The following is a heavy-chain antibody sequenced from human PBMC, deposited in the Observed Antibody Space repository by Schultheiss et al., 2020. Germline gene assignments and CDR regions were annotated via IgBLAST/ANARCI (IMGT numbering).Heavy chain of an antibody. V-gene: IGHV3-21*01. CDR2: ISSSSSYI. D-gene: IGHD1-26*01. CDR1: GFTFSSYA. J-gene: IGHJ4*02. CDR3: ARDVSSGSYPRPFDY. Sequence: GGSLRLSCAASGFTFSSYAMSWVRQAPGKGLEWVSAISSSSSYIYYADSVKGRFTISRDNAKNSLYLQMNSLRAEDTAVYYCARDVSSGSYPRPFDYWGQGTLVTVSS.